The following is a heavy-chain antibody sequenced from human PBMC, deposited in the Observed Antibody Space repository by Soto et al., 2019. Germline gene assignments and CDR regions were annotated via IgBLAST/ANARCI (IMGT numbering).Heavy chain of an antibody. CDR3: ARQIYGDYVEWRALAWFDP. Sequence: GGALKISCKGSGYSFTSYWIVWVRQIPGKGLEWMGIIYPGDSDARYSPSVQGQVTISADKSISTAYLQWSSLKASDTAMYYCARQIYGDYVEWRALAWFDPWGQGTLVTVSS. CDR1: GYSFTSYW. V-gene: IGHV5-51*01. J-gene: IGHJ5*02. D-gene: IGHD4-17*01. CDR2: IYPGDSDA.